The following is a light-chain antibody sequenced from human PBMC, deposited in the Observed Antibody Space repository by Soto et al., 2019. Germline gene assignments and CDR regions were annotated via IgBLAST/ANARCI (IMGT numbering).Light chain of an antibody. CDR2: GAS. V-gene: IGKV3-20*01. J-gene: IGKJ1*01. CDR1: QSVSSTY. CDR3: QHSGDFRWT. Sequence: EIVLTQSPGTLSLSPGERATLSCRASQSVSSTYLAWYQQKPGQAPRPLIYGASSRATGIPDRFSGSGSGTDFTLTISRLEPEDFAVYYCQHSGDFRWTFGQGTKVDIK.